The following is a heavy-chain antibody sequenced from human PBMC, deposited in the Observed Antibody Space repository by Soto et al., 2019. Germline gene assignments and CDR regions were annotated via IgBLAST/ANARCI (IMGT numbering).Heavy chain of an antibody. Sequence: SETLSLTCTVSDGYINNHFWSWIRQPAGKGLEWIGHIYVSGTTTYNPSLKSRVTMSVDTPRNQFSLKVSSVTAADTAVYYCARINGGSPDFWGQGALVTVSS. D-gene: IGHD2-15*01. J-gene: IGHJ4*02. CDR3: ARINGGSPDF. V-gene: IGHV4-4*07. CDR1: DGYINNHF. CDR2: IYVSGTT.